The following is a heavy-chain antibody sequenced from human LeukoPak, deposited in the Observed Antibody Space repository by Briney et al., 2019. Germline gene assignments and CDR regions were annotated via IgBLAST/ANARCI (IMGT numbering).Heavy chain of an antibody. J-gene: IGHJ4*02. Sequence: PGGSLRLSCAASGLTFSIYSMNWVRQAPGKGLEWVSSISSSSSYIYYADSVKGRFTISRDNAKNSLYLQMNSLRAEDTAVYYCASVVIAVAGTGFDYWGQGTLVTVSS. CDR1: GLTFSIYS. CDR3: ASVVIAVAGTGFDY. D-gene: IGHD6-19*01. CDR2: ISSSSSYI. V-gene: IGHV3-21*01.